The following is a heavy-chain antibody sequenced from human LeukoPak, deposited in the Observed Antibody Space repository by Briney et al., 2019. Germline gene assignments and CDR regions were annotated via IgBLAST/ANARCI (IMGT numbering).Heavy chain of an antibody. J-gene: IGHJ3*02. CDR2: IYHSGST. D-gene: IGHD2-2*01. CDR3: ARRDSYHDAFDI. V-gene: IGHV4-30-2*01. CDR1: GGSVSSGSYY. Sequence: SETLSLTCTVSGGSVSSGSYYWSWIRQPPGKGLEWIGYIYHSGSTYYNPSLKSRVTISVDRSKNQFSLKLSSVTAADTAVYYCARRDSYHDAFDIWGQGTMVTVSS.